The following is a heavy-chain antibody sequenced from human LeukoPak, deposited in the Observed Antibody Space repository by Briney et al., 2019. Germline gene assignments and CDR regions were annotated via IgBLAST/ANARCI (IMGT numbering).Heavy chain of an antibody. V-gene: IGHV4-59*01. CDR1: GGSISSYY. CDR2: IYYSGST. Sequence: PSETLSLTCTVSGGSISSYYWSWIRQPPGKGLEWIGYIYYSGSTNYNPSLKSRVTISVDTSKNQFSLRLSSVTAADTAVYYCARVSSGWYPYYFDYWGQGTLVTVSS. CDR3: ARVSSGWYPYYFDY. J-gene: IGHJ4*02. D-gene: IGHD6-19*01.